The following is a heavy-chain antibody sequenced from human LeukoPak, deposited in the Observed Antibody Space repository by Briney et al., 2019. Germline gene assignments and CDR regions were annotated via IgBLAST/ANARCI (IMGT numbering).Heavy chain of an antibody. J-gene: IGHJ4*02. Sequence: GGSLRLSCAASGFTFSSYGMHWVRQAPGKGLEWVAVIWYDGSNKYYADSAEGRFTISRDNSKNTLYLQMNSLRAEDTAVYYCARVDSSSWLYYFDYWGQGTLVTVSS. D-gene: IGHD6-13*01. CDR2: IWYDGSNK. CDR3: ARVDSSSWLYYFDY. V-gene: IGHV3-33*01. CDR1: GFTFSSYG.